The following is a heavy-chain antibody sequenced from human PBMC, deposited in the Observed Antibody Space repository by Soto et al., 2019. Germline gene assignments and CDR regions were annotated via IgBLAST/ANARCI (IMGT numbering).Heavy chain of an antibody. CDR1: GFTFSSYG. CDR2: MSYDGNNK. V-gene: IGHV3-30*18. CDR3: AKGFISGGYCANSICYHFDY. J-gene: IGHJ4*02. D-gene: IGHD2-8*01. Sequence: QVQLVESGGGVVQPGGSLTLSCAASGFTFSSYGMHWVRQAPGKGLEWVAVMSYDGNNKYYADSVKGRFTVSRDNSRNTQFLQMNSLRVEDTAVYYCAKGFISGGYCANSICYHFDYWGQGTPVTVSS.